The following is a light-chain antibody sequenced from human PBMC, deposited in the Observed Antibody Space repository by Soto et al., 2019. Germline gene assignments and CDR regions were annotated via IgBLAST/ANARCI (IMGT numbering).Light chain of an antibody. CDR3: HHYASPPAT. J-gene: IGKJ2*01. V-gene: IGKV3-20*01. Sequence: EIVLTQSPGTLSLSPGERATLSCRASQSVTTYLAWYQHKPGQAPRLLIYAASRRATGIPDRFSGSGSGADFTLTISRLEPEDFAVYYGHHYASPPATFGQGTKLEIK. CDR1: QSVTTY. CDR2: AAS.